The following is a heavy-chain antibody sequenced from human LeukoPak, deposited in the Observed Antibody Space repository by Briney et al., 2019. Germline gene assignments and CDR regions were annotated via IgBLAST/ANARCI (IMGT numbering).Heavy chain of an antibody. CDR1: GGSISSSSYY. J-gene: IGHJ4*02. Sequence: SETLSLTCTVSGGSISSSSYYWGWIRQPPGKGLEWIGSIYYSGDTYYNASLKSRVTISGDTSKNQFSLILSSVTAADTAVYYCATPGLARAYWGQGTLVTVSS. V-gene: IGHV4-39*01. CDR2: IYYSGDT. CDR3: ATPGLARAY.